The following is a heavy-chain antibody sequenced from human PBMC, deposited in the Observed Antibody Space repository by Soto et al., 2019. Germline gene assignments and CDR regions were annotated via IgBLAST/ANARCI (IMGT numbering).Heavy chain of an antibody. CDR3: ARVWGLGS. D-gene: IGHD3-10*01. CDR2: IIPIHGTT. J-gene: IGHJ4*02. CDR1: GGSLTSYP. V-gene: IGHV1-69*11. Sequence: QMENSGAEVRKPGSSVKVSCKPSGGSLTSYPMAWARQAPGQGFEWMGGIIPIHGTTEYAQKFQGRVTITADESTNRATLELTGLTSEDTAVYYCARVWGLGSWGQGTLVTVSS.